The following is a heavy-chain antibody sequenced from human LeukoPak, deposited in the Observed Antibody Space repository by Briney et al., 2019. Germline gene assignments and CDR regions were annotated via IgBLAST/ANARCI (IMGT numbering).Heavy chain of an antibody. CDR2: MNPNSGNT. CDR1: GYTFTTYD. CDR3: ARSSVGARRRIDY. D-gene: IGHD1-26*01. Sequence: GASLKVSCTPSGYTFTTYDINWVRQATGQGLEWMGWMNPNSGNTGYAQKFQARVTMTRSTSINTAYMELNSLTSEDTAVYYCARSSVGARRRIDYWGQGSLVTVSS. V-gene: IGHV1-8*01. J-gene: IGHJ4*02.